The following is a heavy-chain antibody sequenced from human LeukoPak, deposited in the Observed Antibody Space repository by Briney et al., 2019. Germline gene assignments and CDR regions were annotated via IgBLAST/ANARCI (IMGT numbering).Heavy chain of an antibody. V-gene: IGHV5-51*01. Sequence: HGESLKISCKGSGYSFTSYWIGWVRQMPGKGLEWMGIIYPGDSDTRYSPSFQGQVTISADKSISTAYLQWSSLKASDTAMYYCARRGGTANEASTVIDYWGQGTLVTVSS. CDR2: IYPGDSDT. J-gene: IGHJ4*02. D-gene: IGHD2-8*01. CDR1: GYSFTSYW. CDR3: ARRGGTANEASTVIDY.